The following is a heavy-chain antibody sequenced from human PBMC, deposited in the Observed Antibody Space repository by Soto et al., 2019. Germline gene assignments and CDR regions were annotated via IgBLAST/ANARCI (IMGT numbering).Heavy chain of an antibody. CDR3: ASSSTSSNWVDR. Sequence: PGESLKISCKGSGNSFTSYWISWVRQMPGKGLEWMGRIDPSDSYTNYSPSFQGHVTISADKSISTAYLQWSSLKASDTAMYYCASSSTSSNWVDRWGEGTLVTVS. CDR2: IDPSDSYT. D-gene: IGHD2-2*01. V-gene: IGHV5-10-1*01. CDR1: GNSFTSYW. J-gene: IGHJ5*02.